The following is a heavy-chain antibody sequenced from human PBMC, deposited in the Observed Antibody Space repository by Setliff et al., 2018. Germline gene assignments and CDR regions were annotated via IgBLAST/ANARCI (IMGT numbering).Heavy chain of an antibody. V-gene: IGHV4-4*07. CDR3: ARGSGWRDFDY. CDR1: GGSISSYY. J-gene: IGHJ4*02. Sequence: PSETLSLTCTVSGGSISSYYWSWIRQPAGKGLEWIGHIYIGGSANYNPSLKSRVTISVDSSKNQFSLKLSSVTAADTAVYYCARGSGWRDFDYWGQGTLVTVSS. CDR2: IYIGGSA. D-gene: IGHD6-19*01.